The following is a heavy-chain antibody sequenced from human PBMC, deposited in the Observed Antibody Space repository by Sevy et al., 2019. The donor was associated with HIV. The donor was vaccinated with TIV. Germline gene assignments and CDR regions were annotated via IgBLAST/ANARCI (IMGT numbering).Heavy chain of an antibody. CDR3: ARCQPDNYYHDGAVYYGLLFDH. D-gene: IGHD3-9*01. CDR1: GFTFGDYW. Sequence: GGSLRLSCAASGFTFGDYWLTWVRQVPGKGLEWVANIKQGGSETYYAYSVKGRFSISRDNAKNSLYLQMNSLRAEDTAVYYGARCQPDNYYHDGAVYYGLLFDHWGQGALVTVSS. CDR2: IKQGGSET. J-gene: IGHJ4*02. V-gene: IGHV3-7*01.